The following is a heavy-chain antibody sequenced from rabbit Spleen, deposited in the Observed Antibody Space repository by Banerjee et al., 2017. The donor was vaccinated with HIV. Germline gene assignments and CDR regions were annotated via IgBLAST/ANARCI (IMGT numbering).Heavy chain of an antibody. D-gene: IGHD8-1*01. CDR1: GFSFSSNDY. CDR3: ARDASTSFSTYGMDL. Sequence: QSLEESGGGLVQPEGSLTLTCKASGFSFSSNDYMCWVRQAPGKGLEWVACAVAGSSDSTYSATWAKGRFTISKTSSTTVTLQMTSLTVADTATYFCARDASTSFSTYGMDLWGQGTLVTVS. CDR2: AVAGSSDST. J-gene: IGHJ3*01. V-gene: IGHV1S40*01.